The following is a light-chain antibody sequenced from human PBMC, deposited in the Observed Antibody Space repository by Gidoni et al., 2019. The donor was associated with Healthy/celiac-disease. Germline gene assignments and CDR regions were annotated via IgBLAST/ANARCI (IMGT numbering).Light chain of an antibody. CDR3: QQYGSSPLWA. CDR2: GAS. Sequence: EIVLTQSPGTLSLSPGERATLSCRASQSVSSISFALYQQKPGQDPRLLIYGASSSATGIPDRFSVSGSGTDFTLTISRLEPEDVAVYYCQQYGSSPLWAFXXXTKVEIK. V-gene: IGKV3-20*01. J-gene: IGKJ1*01. CDR1: QSVSSIS.